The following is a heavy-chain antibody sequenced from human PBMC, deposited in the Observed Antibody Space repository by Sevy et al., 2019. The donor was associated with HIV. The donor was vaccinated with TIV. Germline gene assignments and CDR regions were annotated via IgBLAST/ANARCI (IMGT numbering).Heavy chain of an antibody. CDR2: INHSGST. D-gene: IGHD3-22*01. Sequence: SETLSLTCAVYGGSFSGYYWSWIRQPPGKGLEWIGEINHSGSTNYNPSLKSRVTISVDTSKNQFSLKLSSVTAADTAVYYCARVYYYDSSGYYSYYYYYGMDVRGQGTTVTVSS. V-gene: IGHV4-34*01. CDR3: ARVYYYDSSGYYSYYYYYGMDV. J-gene: IGHJ6*02. CDR1: GGSFSGYY.